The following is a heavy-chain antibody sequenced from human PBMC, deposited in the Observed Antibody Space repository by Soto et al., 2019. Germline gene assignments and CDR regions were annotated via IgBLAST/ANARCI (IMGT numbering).Heavy chain of an antibody. CDR1: GYSISSGYY. V-gene: IGHV4-38-2*02. CDR2: IYHSGST. D-gene: IGHD6-19*01. Sequence: NPSETLSLTCAVSGYSISSGYYWGWIRQPPGKGLEWIGSIYHSGSTYYNPSLKSRVTISVDTSKNQFSLKLSSVTAADTAVYYCAREFGQWLVLDYYYGMDVWGQGTTVTVSS. J-gene: IGHJ6*02. CDR3: AREFGQWLVLDYYYGMDV.